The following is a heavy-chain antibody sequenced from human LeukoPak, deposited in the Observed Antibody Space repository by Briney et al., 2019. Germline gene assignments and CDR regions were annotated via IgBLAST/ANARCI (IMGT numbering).Heavy chain of an antibody. CDR3: ARDLGKGLVLRYFDWSHIPGAFDI. CDR2: ISSSGSTI. V-gene: IGHV3-48*04. Sequence: GGSLRLSCAASGFTFSSYSLNWVRQAPGKGLEWVSYISSSGSTIYYADSVKGRFTISRDNAKNSLYLQMNSLRAEDTAVYYCARDLGKGLVLRYFDWSHIPGAFDIWGQGTMVTISS. J-gene: IGHJ3*02. D-gene: IGHD3-9*01. CDR1: GFTFSSYS.